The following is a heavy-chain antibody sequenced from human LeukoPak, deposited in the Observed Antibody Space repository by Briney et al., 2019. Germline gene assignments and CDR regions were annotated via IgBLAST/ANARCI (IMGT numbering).Heavy chain of an antibody. V-gene: IGHV3-21*01. J-gene: IGHJ4*02. CDR3: ARGVGQIAVAGTRYCDY. CDR1: RFTFSSYS. Sequence: GGSLRLSCAASRFTFSSYSMNWVRQAPGKGLEWVSSISGSSGYIYYADSVRGRFTISRDNAKNSLYLQMNSLRPEDTAVYYCARGVGQIAVAGTRYCDYWGQGTLVTVSS. CDR2: ISGSSGYI. D-gene: IGHD6-19*01.